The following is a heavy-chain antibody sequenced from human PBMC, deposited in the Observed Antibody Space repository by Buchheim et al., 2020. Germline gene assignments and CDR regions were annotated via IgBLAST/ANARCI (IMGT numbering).Heavy chain of an antibody. D-gene: IGHD2-8*01. V-gene: IGHV4-61*02. CDR1: GGSISSGSYY. J-gene: IGHJ6*02. CDR2: IYTSGST. CDR3: ARGNVLMVYYGMDV. Sequence: QVQLQESGPGLVKPSQTLSLTCTVSGGSISSGSYYWSWIRQPAGKGLEWIGRIYTSGSTNYNPSLKSRVTISVDTSKNPFSLKLSSVTAADTAVYYCARGNVLMVYYGMDVWGQGTT.